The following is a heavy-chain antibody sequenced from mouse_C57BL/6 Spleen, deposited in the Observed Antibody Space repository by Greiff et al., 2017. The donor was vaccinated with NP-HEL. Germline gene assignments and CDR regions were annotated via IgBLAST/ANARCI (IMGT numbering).Heavy chain of an antibody. J-gene: IGHJ2*01. Sequence: LVESGAELARPGASVKMSCKASGYTFTSYTMHWVKQRPGQGLEWIGYINPSSGYTKYNQKFKDKATLTADKSSSTAYMQLSSLTSEDSAVYYCAREALEGPFDYWGQGTTLTVSS. V-gene: IGHV1-4*01. CDR1: GYTFTSYT. CDR2: INPSSGYT. D-gene: IGHD3-2*02. CDR3: AREALEGPFDY.